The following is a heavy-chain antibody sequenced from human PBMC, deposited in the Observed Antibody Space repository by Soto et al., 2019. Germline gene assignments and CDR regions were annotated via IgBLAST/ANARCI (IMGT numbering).Heavy chain of an antibody. CDR2: INPNSGGT. CDR1: GYTFTGYY. CDR3: ARDQTTVTAAIFYGMDV. D-gene: IGHD2-2*02. V-gene: IGHV1-2*04. J-gene: IGHJ6*02. Sequence: ASVKVSCKASGYTFTGYYMHWVRQAPGQGLEWMGWINPNSGGTNYAQKFQGWVTMTRDTSISTAYMELSRLRSDDTAVYYCARDQTTVTAAIFYGMDVSGQGTTVTVSS.